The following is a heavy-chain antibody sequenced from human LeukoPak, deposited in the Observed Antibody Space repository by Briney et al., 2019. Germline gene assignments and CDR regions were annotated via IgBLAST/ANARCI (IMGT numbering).Heavy chain of an antibody. Sequence: PGGSLRLACAASGFTFSSYSMNWVRQAPGKGLERVSYISSSSSTIYYADSVKGRFTISRDNAKNSLYLQMNSLRAEDTAVYYCARAYCGGDCYYGTSFDYWGQGTLVTVSS. CDR3: ARAYCGGDCYYGTSFDY. CDR2: ISSSSSTI. CDR1: GFTFSSYS. J-gene: IGHJ4*02. D-gene: IGHD2-21*02. V-gene: IGHV3-48*01.